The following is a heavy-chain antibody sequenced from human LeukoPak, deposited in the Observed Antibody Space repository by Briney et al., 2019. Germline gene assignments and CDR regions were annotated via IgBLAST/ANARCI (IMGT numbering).Heavy chain of an antibody. J-gene: IGHJ4*02. CDR3: ARRLTYYYDSSGYYPDFDY. CDR1: GGSISSSSYY. Sequence: PSETLSFTCTVSGGSISSSSYYWGWIRQPPGKGLEWIGSIYYSGSTYYNPSLKGRVTISVDTSKNQFSLKLSSVTAADTAVYYCARRLTYYYDSSGYYPDFDYWGQGTLVTVSS. CDR2: IYYSGST. D-gene: IGHD3-22*01. V-gene: IGHV4-39*01.